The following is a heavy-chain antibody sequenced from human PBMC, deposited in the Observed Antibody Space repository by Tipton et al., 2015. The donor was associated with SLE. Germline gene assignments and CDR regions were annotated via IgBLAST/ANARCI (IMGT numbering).Heavy chain of an antibody. D-gene: IGHD2-2*01. V-gene: IGHV1-2*06. CDR1: GGTFSSYA. CDR3: ARAGYCSSTSCYYEFDP. Sequence: LVQSGAEVKKPGSSVKVSCKASGGTFSSYAISWVRQAPGQGLEWMGRINPNSGGTNYAQKFQGRVTMTRDTSISTAYMELSRLRSDDTAVYYCARAGYCSSTSCYYEFDPWGQGTLVTVSS. J-gene: IGHJ5*02. CDR2: INPNSGGT.